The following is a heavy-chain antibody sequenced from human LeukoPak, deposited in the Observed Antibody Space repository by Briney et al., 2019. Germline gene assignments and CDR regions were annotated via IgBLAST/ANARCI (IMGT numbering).Heavy chain of an antibody. CDR2: ISYSGST. CDR3: ARKSSRGGFNGYDVWYFDL. D-gene: IGHD5-12*01. Sequence: PSETLSLTCTVSGGSISSYFWSWLRQPPGKRLEWIGYISYSGSTDYNPSLKSRVTLSVDTSKNRLSLKLSSVTAADTAVYYCARKSSRGGFNGYDVWYFDLWGRGTLVTVSS. J-gene: IGHJ2*01. V-gene: IGHV4-59*08. CDR1: GGSISSYF.